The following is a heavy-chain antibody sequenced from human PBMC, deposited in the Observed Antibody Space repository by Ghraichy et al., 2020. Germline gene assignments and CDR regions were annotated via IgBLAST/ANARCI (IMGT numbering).Heavy chain of an antibody. CDR2: IYSGGST. CDR1: GFTVSSNY. V-gene: IGHV3-53*01. Sequence: GESLNISCAASGFTVSSNYMSWVRQAPGKGLEWVSVIYSGGSTYYADSVKGRFTISRDNSKNTLYLQMNSLRAEDTAVYYCARVDLDFWSGNYFDYWGQGTLVTVSS. J-gene: IGHJ4*02. D-gene: IGHD3-3*01. CDR3: ARVDLDFWSGNYFDY.